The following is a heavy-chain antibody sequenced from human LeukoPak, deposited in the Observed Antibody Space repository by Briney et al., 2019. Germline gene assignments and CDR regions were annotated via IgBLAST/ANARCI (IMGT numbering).Heavy chain of an antibody. J-gene: IGHJ4*02. Sequence: ASVKVSCKASGYTFTSYGISWVRQAPGQGREWMGWISAYNGNTNYAQKLQGRVTMTTDTSKSTDYMELRSLRSDDTAVYYCARDEILCIAAAGVSDYWGQGTLVTVSS. D-gene: IGHD6-13*01. CDR2: ISAYNGNT. V-gene: IGHV1-18*01. CDR1: GYTFTSYG. CDR3: ARDEILCIAAAGVSDY.